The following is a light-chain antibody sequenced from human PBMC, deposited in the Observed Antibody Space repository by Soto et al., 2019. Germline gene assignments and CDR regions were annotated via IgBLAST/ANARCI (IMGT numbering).Light chain of an antibody. V-gene: IGKV3-15*01. CDR1: QSVSSN. CDR3: QQYNNWPPRDT. CDR2: GAS. J-gene: IGKJ2*01. Sequence: EIVMTQSPATLSVSPGERATLSCRASQSVSSNLAWYQQKPGQAPRLLIYGASTRATGIPARFSGSGSGTAFTITISSLQSEDFAVYVCQQYNNWPPRDTFGQGTKLEIK.